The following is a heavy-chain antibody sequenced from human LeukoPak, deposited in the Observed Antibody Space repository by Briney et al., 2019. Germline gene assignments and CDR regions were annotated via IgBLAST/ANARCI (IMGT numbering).Heavy chain of an antibody. CDR1: GGSISSYY. D-gene: IGHD5-18*01. CDR2: IYSSGTI. CDR3: ARARTGLIQLWPRYTVWNYYMDV. V-gene: IGHV4-4*07. J-gene: IGHJ6*03. Sequence: PSETLSLTCRVSGGSISSYYWSWIRQPAGKGLEWIGRIYSSGTITYNPSLQSRVTMSVDTSKNEFSLKMSSVTAADTGVYHCARARTGLIQLWPRYTVWNYYMDVWGEGTTVTVSS.